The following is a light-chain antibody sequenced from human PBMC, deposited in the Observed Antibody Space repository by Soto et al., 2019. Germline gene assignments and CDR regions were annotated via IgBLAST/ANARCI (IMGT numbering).Light chain of an antibody. CDR2: DAY. Sequence: EVVLTQSPDTLSLSPGETATLSCRASQSVDRYIAWYQQKVGQAPRLLIYDAYTRATGIPDRFRGSGSGTDFSLTIARLEPEDFAVYYCQRYGLSPPFSFGPGTKVEIK. CDR1: QSVDRY. J-gene: IGKJ3*01. CDR3: QRYGLSPPFS. V-gene: IGKV3-20*01.